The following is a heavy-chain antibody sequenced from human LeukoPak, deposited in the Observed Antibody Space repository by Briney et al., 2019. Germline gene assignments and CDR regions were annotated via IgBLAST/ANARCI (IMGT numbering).Heavy chain of an antibody. CDR3: ARDFPPSTIPLRY. D-gene: IGHD2-2*01. CDR1: GYTFSTSG. CDR2: ISGSNGDT. Sequence: ASVKVSCKASGYTFSTSGISWMQQAPGQGLEWMGWISGSNGDTRYAQNLQGRVTMTTDASTSTAYMELRSLRFDDTADYYCARDFPPSTIPLRYWGQGTLVTVSS. J-gene: IGHJ4*02. V-gene: IGHV1-18*01.